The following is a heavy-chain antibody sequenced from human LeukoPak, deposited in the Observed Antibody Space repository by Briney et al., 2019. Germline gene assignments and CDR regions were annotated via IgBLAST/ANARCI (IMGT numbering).Heavy chain of an antibody. V-gene: IGHV3-30*18. CDR1: GFTFSSYG. D-gene: IGHD3-10*01. J-gene: IGHJ3*02. CDR2: ISYDGSNK. CDR3: AKLLLWFGELSQSDAFDI. Sequence: PGGSLRLSCAASGFTFSSYGMHWVRQAPGKGPEWVAVISYDGSNKYYADSVKGRFTISRDNSKNTLYLQMNSLRAEDTAVYYCAKLLLWFGELSQSDAFDIWGQGTMVTVSS.